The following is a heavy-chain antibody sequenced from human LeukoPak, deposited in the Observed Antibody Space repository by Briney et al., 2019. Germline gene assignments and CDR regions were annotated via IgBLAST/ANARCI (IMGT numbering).Heavy chain of an antibody. CDR2: INHSGST. CDR3: ARSYYDFWDTPQGCMDV. V-gene: IGHV4-34*01. D-gene: IGHD3-3*01. CDR1: GGSFSGYY. Sequence: MPSETLSLTCAVYGGSFSGYYWSWIRQPPGKGLEWIGEINHSGSTNYNPSLKSRVTISVDTSKNQFSLKLSSVTAADTAVYYCARSYYDFWDTPQGCMDVWGQGTTVTVSS. J-gene: IGHJ6*02.